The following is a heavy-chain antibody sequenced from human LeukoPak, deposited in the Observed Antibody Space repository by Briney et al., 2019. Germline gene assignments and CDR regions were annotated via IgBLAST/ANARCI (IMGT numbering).Heavy chain of an antibody. CDR1: GGSISSYY. Sequence: SETLSLTCTVSGGSISSYYWSWIRQPPGKGLEWIGYIYYSGSTNYNPSLRSRVTISVDTSKNQFSLKLSSVTAADTAVYYCARHGTVTFDYWGQGTLVTVSS. CDR2: IYYSGST. D-gene: IGHD4-11*01. J-gene: IGHJ4*02. V-gene: IGHV4-59*08. CDR3: ARHGTVTFDY.